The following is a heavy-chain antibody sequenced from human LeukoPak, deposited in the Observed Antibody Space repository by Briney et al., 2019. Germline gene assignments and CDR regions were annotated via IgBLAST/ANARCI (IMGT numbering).Heavy chain of an antibody. CDR1: GFTFSSYR. CDR3: AISSPVATVGY. Sequence: PGGPLSLSCADSGFTFSSYRNIWLRQAPGKGLEWVANINQDGSEKYYVDSVRGRFTISRDNAKNSLYLQMNSLRAEDTAVYYCAISSPVATVGYWGQGTLVTVSS. D-gene: IGHD4-23*01. J-gene: IGHJ4*02. CDR2: INQDGSEK. V-gene: IGHV3-7*01.